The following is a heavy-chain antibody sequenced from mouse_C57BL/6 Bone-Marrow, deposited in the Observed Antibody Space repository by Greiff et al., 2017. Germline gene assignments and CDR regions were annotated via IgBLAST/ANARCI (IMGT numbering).Heavy chain of an antibody. D-gene: IGHD4-1*01. CDR1: GYTFTSYW. J-gene: IGHJ2*01. CDR2: IDPSDGSP. Sequence: QVQLRQPGAELVRPGPSVKLSCKASGYTFTSYWMHWVKQRPGQGLEWIGVIDPSDGSPNYNQKFKGKATLTVDTSSSSAYMQLSSLTSEDSAVYYCARWETGPFAYWGQGTPVTGSS. V-gene: IGHV1-59*01. CDR3: ARWETGPFAY.